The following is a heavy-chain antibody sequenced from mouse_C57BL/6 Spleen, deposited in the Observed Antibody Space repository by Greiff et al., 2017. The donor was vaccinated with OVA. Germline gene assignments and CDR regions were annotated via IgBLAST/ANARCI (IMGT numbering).Heavy chain of an antibody. Sequence: QVQLQQPGAELVKPGASVKMSCKASGYTFTSYWITWVKQRPGQGLEWIGDIYPGSGSTNYNEKFKSKATLTVDTSSSTAYMQLSSLTSEDSAVYYCAREELYDYPHYFDYWGQGTTLTVSS. J-gene: IGHJ2*01. CDR2: IYPGSGST. V-gene: IGHV1-55*01. CDR1: GYTFTSYW. CDR3: AREELYDYPHYFDY. D-gene: IGHD2-4*01.